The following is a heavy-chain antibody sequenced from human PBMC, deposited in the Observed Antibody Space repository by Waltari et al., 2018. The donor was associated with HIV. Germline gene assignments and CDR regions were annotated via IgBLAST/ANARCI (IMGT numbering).Heavy chain of an antibody. J-gene: IGHJ4*02. CDR1: GFTFSNYW. Sequence: EVQLVESGGGLVQPGGPLRLPCAASGFTFSNYWMSWARQAPGKGPEWVASMNQDGSDIYYGDSVKGRFTISRDNAKNSLYLQLNSLRADETAVYYCARDERWGQGTLVTVSS. CDR2: MNQDGSDI. CDR3: ARDER. V-gene: IGHV3-7*01.